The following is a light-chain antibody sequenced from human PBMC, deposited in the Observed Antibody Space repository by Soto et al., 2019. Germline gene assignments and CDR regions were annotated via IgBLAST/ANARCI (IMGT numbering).Light chain of an antibody. Sequence: DIPMTQSPSTLSASVGDRVTITCRASQSFSGWLAWYQQKPGNAPKLLIYKVSSLGSGVPSRFSGSGSGTEFTLIISSLQPDDFATYYCQQYNRYSPETFGQGTKVEIK. CDR2: KVS. V-gene: IGKV1-5*03. CDR1: QSFSGW. J-gene: IGKJ1*01. CDR3: QQYNRYSPET.